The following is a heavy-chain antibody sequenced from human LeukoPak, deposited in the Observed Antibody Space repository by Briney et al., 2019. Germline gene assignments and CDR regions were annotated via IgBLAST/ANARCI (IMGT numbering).Heavy chain of an antibody. Sequence: SETLSLTCTVSGYSISSGYYWGWIRPPPGKGLEWIGSIYHSGSTYYNPSLKSRVTISVDTSKNQFSLQLSSVTAAETAVYYCAREAYTTYGLVVMWGQGTLVTVSS. J-gene: IGHJ4*02. CDR1: GYSISSGYY. CDR3: AREAYTTYGLVVM. V-gene: IGHV4-38-2*02. D-gene: IGHD2-2*01. CDR2: IYHSGST.